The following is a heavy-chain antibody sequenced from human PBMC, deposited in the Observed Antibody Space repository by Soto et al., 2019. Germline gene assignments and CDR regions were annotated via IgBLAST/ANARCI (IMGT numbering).Heavy chain of an antibody. V-gene: IGHV1-18*01. J-gene: IGHJ1*01. CDR2: ISAYNGNT. CDR1: GYTFTSYG. Sequence: ASVKVSCKASGYTFTSYGISWVRQAPGQGLEWMGWISAYNGNTNYAQKFQGRVTMTRDTSTSTVYMELSSLRSEDTAVYYCARTKNWNSGEYFQYWGQGTLVTVSS. CDR3: ARTKNWNSGEYFQY. D-gene: IGHD3-10*01.